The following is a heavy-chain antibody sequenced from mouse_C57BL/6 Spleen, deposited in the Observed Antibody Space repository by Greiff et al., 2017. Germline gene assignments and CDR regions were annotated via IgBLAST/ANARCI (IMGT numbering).Heavy chain of an antibody. J-gene: IGHJ3*01. CDR2: INPSNGGT. D-gene: IGHD2-1*01. V-gene: IGHV1-53*01. Sequence: QVQLQQPGTELVKPGASVKLSCKASGYTFTSYWMHWVKQRPGQGLEWIGNINPSNGGTNYNEKFKSKATLTVDKSSSTAYMQLSSLPSEDSAVYYCARGEIYYGNYAWFAYWGQGTLVTVSA. CDR3: ARGEIYYGNYAWFAY. CDR1: GYTFTSYW.